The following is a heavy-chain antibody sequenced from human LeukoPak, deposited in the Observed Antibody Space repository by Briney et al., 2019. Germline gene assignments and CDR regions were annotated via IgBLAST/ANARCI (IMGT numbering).Heavy chain of an antibody. J-gene: IGHJ4*02. CDR2: INPNSGGT. CDR1: GYTFTGYY. D-gene: IGHD1-1*01. Sequence: GASVKVSCKASGYTFTGYYMHWVRQAPGQGLEWMGWINPNSGGTNYAQKFQGRVTMTRDTSISTTYMELTRLRSDDTAVYFCAGYTELLGRHFDYWGQGTPVTVFS. V-gene: IGHV1-2*02. CDR3: AGYTELLGRHFDY.